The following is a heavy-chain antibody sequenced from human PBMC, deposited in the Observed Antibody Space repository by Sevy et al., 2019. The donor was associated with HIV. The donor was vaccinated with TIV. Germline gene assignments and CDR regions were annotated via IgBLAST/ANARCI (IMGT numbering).Heavy chain of an antibody. CDR2: VSFGCGKI. J-gene: IGHJ4*02. CDR3: AREGCSRPHDY. CDR1: GFAFYEYS. Sequence: GGSLRPSCAASGFAFYEYSMSWIRQAPGKGLEWVATVSFGCGKINYADSVKGRFTISRDNSKNSFYLQMDNLRVEDTALYYCAREGCSRPHDYWGQGTRVTVSS. V-gene: IGHV3-23*01. D-gene: IGHD2-8*01.